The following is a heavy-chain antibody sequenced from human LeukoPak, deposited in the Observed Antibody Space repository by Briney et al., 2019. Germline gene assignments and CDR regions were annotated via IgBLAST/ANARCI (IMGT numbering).Heavy chain of an antibody. CDR3: GKTTTGYSSGQKPAWPVDY. V-gene: IGHV3-23*01. J-gene: IGHJ4*02. CDR1: GFTFGSYA. D-gene: IGHD6-19*01. CDR2: IFGSGGSA. Sequence: PGGSLRLSCEASGFTFGSYAMYWVRQAPGKGLEWVAGIFGSGGSAHYADSVKGRFTISRDNSKITVYLQINSLRAEDTAVYYCGKTTTGYSSGQKPAWPVDYWGQGTLVTVSS.